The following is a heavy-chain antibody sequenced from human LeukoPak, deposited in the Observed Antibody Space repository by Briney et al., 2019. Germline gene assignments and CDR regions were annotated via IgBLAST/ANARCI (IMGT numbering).Heavy chain of an antibody. CDR2: IYYSGST. V-gene: IGHV4-59*01. CDR1: GGSISSYY. Sequence: PSETLSLTCTVSGGSISSYYWSWIRQPPGKGLEWIGYIYYSGSTNYNPSLKSRVTLSVDTSKNQFSLKLSSVTAADTAVYYCARGGVVVPAAIGSYYMDVWGKGTTVTVSS. CDR3: ARGGVVVPAAIGSYYMDV. J-gene: IGHJ6*03. D-gene: IGHD2-2*01.